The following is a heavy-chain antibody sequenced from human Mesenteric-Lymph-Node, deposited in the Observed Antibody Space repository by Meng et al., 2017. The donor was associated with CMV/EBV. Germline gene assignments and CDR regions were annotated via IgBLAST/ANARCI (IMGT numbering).Heavy chain of an antibody. CDR1: GFTFSSYG. Sequence: GESLKISCAASGFTFSSYGMHWVRQAPGTGLEWVAFIRSDASNKYYADSMKGRFTISRDNSKNTLYLQMNSLRAEDTAVYYCAKDHHYDFWSTYSYYFDCWGQGTLVTVSS. CDR3: AKDHHYDFWSTYSYYFDC. CDR2: IRSDASNK. J-gene: IGHJ4*02. D-gene: IGHD3-3*01. V-gene: IGHV3-30*02.